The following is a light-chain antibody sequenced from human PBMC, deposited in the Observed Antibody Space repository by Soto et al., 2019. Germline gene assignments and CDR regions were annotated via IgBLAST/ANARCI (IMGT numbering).Light chain of an antibody. V-gene: IGKV3-15*01. Sequence: EIVMTQSPATLSVSPGERATLSCRASQNVRSNLAWYHQKPGQAPRLLISDASTRATGIPARVSGSGSGTEFTRTITSLPAEDFAVYYCPQYDNWPLSFGGGTRVEIK. J-gene: IGKJ4*01. CDR3: PQYDNWPLS. CDR1: QNVRSN. CDR2: DAS.